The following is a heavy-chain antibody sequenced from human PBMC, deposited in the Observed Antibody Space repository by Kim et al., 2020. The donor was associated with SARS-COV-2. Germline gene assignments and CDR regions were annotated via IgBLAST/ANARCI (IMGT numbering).Heavy chain of an antibody. J-gene: IGHJ4*02. D-gene: IGHD3-16*02. CDR3: AKSSPGDYIWGSYRTSFDY. Sequence: GRFTISRDNAKNSLYLQMNSLRAEDTALYYCAKSSPGDYIWGSYRTSFDYWGQGTLVTVSS. V-gene: IGHV3-9*01.